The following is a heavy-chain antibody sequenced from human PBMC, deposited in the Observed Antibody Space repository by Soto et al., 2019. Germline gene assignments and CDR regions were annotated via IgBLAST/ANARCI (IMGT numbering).Heavy chain of an antibody. CDR1: GYTFTSYD. Sequence: GASVKVSCKASGYTFTSYDINWVRQATGQGLEWMGWMNPNSGNTGYAQKFQGRVTMTRNTSISTAYMELSSLRSEDTAVYYCARGGSSSSWSPLLYYYYYGMDVWGQGTTVTVSS. CDR2: MNPNSGNT. V-gene: IGHV1-8*01. J-gene: IGHJ6*02. D-gene: IGHD6-13*01. CDR3: ARGGSSSSWSPLLYYYYYGMDV.